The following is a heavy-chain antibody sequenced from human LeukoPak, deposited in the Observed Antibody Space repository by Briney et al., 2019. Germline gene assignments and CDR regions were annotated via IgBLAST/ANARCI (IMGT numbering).Heavy chain of an antibody. CDR1: GGSISSSSYY. D-gene: IGHD2-2*01. J-gene: IGHJ5*02. V-gene: IGHV4-39*01. CDR3: ARSDGVVPAAMTRGWFDP. Sequence: SETLSLTCTVSGGSISSSSYYWGWIRQPPGKGLEWIGSIYYSGSTYYNPSLKSRVTISVDTSKNQFSLKLSSVTAADTAVYYCARSDGVVPAAMTRGWFDPWGQGTLVTVSS. CDR2: IYYSGST.